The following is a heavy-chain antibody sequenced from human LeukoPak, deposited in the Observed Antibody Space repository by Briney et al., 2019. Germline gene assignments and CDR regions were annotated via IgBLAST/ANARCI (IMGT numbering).Heavy chain of an antibody. CDR3: ARLRGGGIFGVVIMLNYFDY. J-gene: IGHJ4*02. Sequence: SETLSLTCTVSGGSISSSSYYWGWIRQTPGKGLEWIGSIYYSGSTYYNPSLKSRVTISVDTSKNQFSLKLSSVTAADTAVYYCARLRGGGIFGVVIMLNYFDYWGQGTLVTVSS. V-gene: IGHV4-39*01. CDR1: GGSISSSSYY. D-gene: IGHD3-3*01. CDR2: IYYSGST.